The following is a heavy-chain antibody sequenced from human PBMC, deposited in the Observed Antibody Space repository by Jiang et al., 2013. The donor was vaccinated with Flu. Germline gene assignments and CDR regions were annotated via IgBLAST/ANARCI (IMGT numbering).Heavy chain of an antibody. Sequence: QLVESGAEVKKPGASVKVSCKASGYTFTGYYMHWVRQAPGQGLEWMGWINPNSGGTNYAQKFQGRVTMTRDTSISTAYMELSRLRSDDTAVYYCASGSRIRDVLRFLEWPPLIGYWGQGTLVTVSS. CDR3: ASGSRIRDVLRFLEWPPLIGY. V-gene: IGHV1-2*02. CDR2: INPNSGGT. D-gene: IGHD3-3*01. J-gene: IGHJ4*02. CDR1: GYTFTGYY.